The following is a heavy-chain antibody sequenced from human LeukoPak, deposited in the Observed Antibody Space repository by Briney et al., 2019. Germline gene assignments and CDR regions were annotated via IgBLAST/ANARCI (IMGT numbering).Heavy chain of an antibody. CDR2: INNDGSGT. Sequence: PGGSLRLSCAASGFTFTSFWMHWVRQAPGQGLVWVSRINNDGSGTSYADSVKGRFTISRDNAKNTLFLQMNSLRAEDTAVYYCGRGNSFSYPDWGQGTLVTVSS. J-gene: IGHJ4*02. CDR3: GRGNSFSYPD. CDR1: GFTFTSFW. D-gene: IGHD3-16*02. V-gene: IGHV3-74*01.